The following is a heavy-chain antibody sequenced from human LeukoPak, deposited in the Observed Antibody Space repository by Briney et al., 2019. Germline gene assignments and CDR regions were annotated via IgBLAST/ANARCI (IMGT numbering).Heavy chain of an antibody. D-gene: IGHD3-10*01. V-gene: IGHV3-13*01. J-gene: IGHJ6*02. CDR1: GFTFSSYD. Sequence: GGSLRLSCAASGFTFSSYDMHWVRQATGKGLEWVSAIGTAGDTYYPGSVKGRFTISRENAKNSLYLQMNSLRAGDTAVYYCARDIKFGQLDYYYYGMDVWGQGTAVTVSS. CDR3: ARDIKFGQLDYYYYGMDV. CDR2: IGTAGDT.